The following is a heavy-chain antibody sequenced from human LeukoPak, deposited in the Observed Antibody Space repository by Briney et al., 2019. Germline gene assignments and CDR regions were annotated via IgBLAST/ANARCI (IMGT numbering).Heavy chain of an antibody. CDR2: INQDGRQI. D-gene: IGHD3-9*01. CDR1: GLTFSTLW. Sequence: GGSLRLSCATSGLTFSTLWMTWVRQAPGKGLEWVANINQDGRQIYYVDSVKGRFTISRDNAKSSLYLQMHSLRAEDTAVYYCARGQDILTGCDYWGQGTLVTVSS. J-gene: IGHJ4*02. V-gene: IGHV3-7*03. CDR3: ARGQDILTGCDY.